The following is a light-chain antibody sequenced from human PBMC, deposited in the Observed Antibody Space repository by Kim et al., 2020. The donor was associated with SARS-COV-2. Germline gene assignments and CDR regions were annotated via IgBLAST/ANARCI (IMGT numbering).Light chain of an antibody. Sequence: SPGERATRSCRASQSVRSNYLAWYQQKPGQAPRLLIYTASNRATGIPDRFSGSGSGTDFTLSITRLEPEDFAVYFCHHYAGSPPYTFGQGTKLEI. CDR1: QSVRSNY. J-gene: IGKJ2*01. CDR3: HHYAGSPPYT. CDR2: TAS. V-gene: IGKV3-20*01.